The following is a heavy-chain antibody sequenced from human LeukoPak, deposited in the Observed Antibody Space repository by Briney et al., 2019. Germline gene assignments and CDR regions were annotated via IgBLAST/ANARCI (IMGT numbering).Heavy chain of an antibody. CDR2: ISYDGSNK. Sequence: GGSLRLSCAASGFTFSSYAMHWVRQAPGKGLEWVAVISYDGSNKYYADSVKGRFTISRDNSKNTLYLQMNSLRAEDTAVYYCARDEGLVTLGYWGQGTLVTVSS. CDR3: ARDEGLVTLGY. V-gene: IGHV3-30-3*01. CDR1: GFTFSSYA. J-gene: IGHJ4*02. D-gene: IGHD6-19*01.